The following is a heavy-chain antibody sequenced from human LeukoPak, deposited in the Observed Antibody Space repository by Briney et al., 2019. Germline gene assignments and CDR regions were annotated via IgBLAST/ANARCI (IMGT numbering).Heavy chain of an antibody. CDR2: IKQDGSEK. Sequence: PGGSLRLSCAASRFTFSNYWMNWVRQAPGKGLEWVANIKQDGSEKYYVDSVKGRFTISRDNAKNSLYLQMNSLRAEDTAVYYCARASLSGSYYIYWGQGTLVTVSS. CDR1: RFTFSNYW. CDR3: ARASLSGSYYIY. J-gene: IGHJ4*02. V-gene: IGHV3-7*01. D-gene: IGHD1-26*01.